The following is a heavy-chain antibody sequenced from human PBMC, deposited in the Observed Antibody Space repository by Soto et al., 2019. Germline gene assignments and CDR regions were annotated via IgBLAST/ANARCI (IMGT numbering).Heavy chain of an antibody. D-gene: IGHD3-3*01. Sequence: PSETLSLTCTVSGGSISSCGYYWSWIRQHPGKGLEWIGYIYYSGSTYYNPSLKSRVTISVDTSKNQFSLKLSSVTAADTAVYYCARDDFGVAPAREDAFDIWGQGTMVTVSS. CDR1: GGSISSCGYY. V-gene: IGHV4-31*03. CDR3: ARDDFGVAPAREDAFDI. J-gene: IGHJ3*02. CDR2: IYYSGST.